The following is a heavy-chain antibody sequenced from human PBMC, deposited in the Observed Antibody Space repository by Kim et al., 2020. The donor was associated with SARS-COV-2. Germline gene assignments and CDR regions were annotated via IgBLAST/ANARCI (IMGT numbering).Heavy chain of an antibody. J-gene: IGHJ6*02. D-gene: IGHD3-10*01. CDR1: GFTFSSYA. V-gene: IGHV3-30*04. CDR2: ISYDGSNK. Sequence: GGSLRLSCAASGFTFSSYAMHWVRQAPGKGLEWVAVISYDGSNKYYADSVKGRFTISRDNSKNTLYLQMNSLRAEDTAVYYCARDLGSGSYYIPWYYYYGMDVWGQGTTVTVSS. CDR3: ARDLGSGSYYIPWYYYYGMDV.